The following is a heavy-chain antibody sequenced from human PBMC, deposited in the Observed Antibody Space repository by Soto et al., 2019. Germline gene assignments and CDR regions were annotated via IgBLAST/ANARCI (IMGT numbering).Heavy chain of an antibody. Sequence: QVPLVQSGAEVKKPGASVKVSCKASGYTFTGYYMHWVRQAPGQGLEWMGWINPNSGGTNYAQKFQGWVTMTRDTSISTAYMELSRLRSDDTAVYYCARDLGYCSSTSCYGGVYYYYGMDVWGQGTTVTVSS. CDR2: INPNSGGT. CDR3: ARDLGYCSSTSCYGGVYYYYGMDV. D-gene: IGHD2-2*01. J-gene: IGHJ6*02. CDR1: GYTFTGYY. V-gene: IGHV1-2*04.